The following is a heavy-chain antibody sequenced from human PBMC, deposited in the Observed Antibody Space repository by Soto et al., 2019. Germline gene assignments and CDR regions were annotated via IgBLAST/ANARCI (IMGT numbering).Heavy chain of an antibody. CDR1: GFTFSGYA. Sequence: GGSLRLSCAASGFTFSGYAMSWARQAPGKGLEWVSAISGSGGSTYYADSVKGRFTISRDNSKNTLYLQMNSLRAEDTAVDYCAKDPAIVLYPSFDYWGQGTLVTVSS. J-gene: IGHJ4*02. CDR2: ISGSGGST. D-gene: IGHD2-8*01. V-gene: IGHV3-23*01. CDR3: AKDPAIVLYPSFDY.